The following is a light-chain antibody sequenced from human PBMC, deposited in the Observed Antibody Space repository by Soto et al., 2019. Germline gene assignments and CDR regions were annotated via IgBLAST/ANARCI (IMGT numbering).Light chain of an antibody. CDR3: SSYAGSNNPYV. CDR1: SGDVGAYDY. Sequence: QSALTQPPSASGSPGQSVTISCTGTSGDVGAYDYVSWYQQHPGKAPKLMIYVVSKRPLGVPDRFSGSKSGNTASLTVSGLQAEDEADYYCSSYAGSNNPYVFGTGTKVTVL. J-gene: IGLJ1*01. V-gene: IGLV2-8*01. CDR2: VVS.